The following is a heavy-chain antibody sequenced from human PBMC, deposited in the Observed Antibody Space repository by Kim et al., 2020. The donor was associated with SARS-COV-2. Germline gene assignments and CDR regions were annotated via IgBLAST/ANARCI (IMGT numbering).Heavy chain of an antibody. J-gene: IGHJ3*02. CDR1: GYTFTSYY. D-gene: IGHD3-9*01. V-gene: IGHV1-46*01. CDR3: AREGYDILTGYYSKNAFDI. CDR2: INPSGGST. Sequence: ASVKVSCKASGYTFTSYYMHWVRQAPGQGLEWMGIINPSGGSTSYAQKFQGRVTMTRDTSTSTVYMELSSLRSEDTAVYYCAREGYDILTGYYSKNAFDIWGQGTMVTVSS.